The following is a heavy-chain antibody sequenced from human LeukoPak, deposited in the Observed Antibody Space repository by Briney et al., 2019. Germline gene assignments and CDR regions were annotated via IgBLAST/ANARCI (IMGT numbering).Heavy chain of an antibody. CDR3: ARRRIAAAGHPFDY. Sequence: PSQTLSLTCAVSGGSISSGGYSWSWIRQPPGKGLEWIGYIYHSGSTYYNPSLRSRVTISVDRSKNQFSLKLSSVTAADTAVYYCARRRIAAAGHPFDYWGQGTLVTVSS. V-gene: IGHV4-30-2*01. CDR2: IYHSGST. J-gene: IGHJ4*02. D-gene: IGHD6-13*01. CDR1: GGSISSGGYS.